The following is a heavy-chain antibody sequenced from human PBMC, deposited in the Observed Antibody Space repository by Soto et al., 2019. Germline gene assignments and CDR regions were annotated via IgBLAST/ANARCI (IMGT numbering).Heavy chain of an antibody. CDR2: VSDDGGTT. CDR1: GFTFSNYT. V-gene: IGHV3-23*01. D-gene: IGHD3-9*01. CDR3: AKADTGHFRPFEY. J-gene: IGHJ4*02. Sequence: GGSLRLSCAASGFTFSNYTMSWVRQAPGKGLEWVSVVSDDGGTTFYADSVRARFTISRDNSKNTVDLQMNSLRAEDTAVYYWAKADTGHFRPFEYCGQGTLVTVSS.